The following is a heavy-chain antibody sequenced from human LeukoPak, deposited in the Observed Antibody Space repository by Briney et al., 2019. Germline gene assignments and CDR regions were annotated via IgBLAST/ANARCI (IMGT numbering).Heavy chain of an antibody. CDR3: VNQISGWVY. CDR1: GFTFSTLP. D-gene: IGHD6-19*01. J-gene: IGHJ4*02. CDR2: SSSNGGST. Sequence: PGGSLRLSCSASGFTFSTLPKHWVRQAPGKGLEYVSGSSSNGGSTYYADSVKGRFTISRDNSKNTLYLQMSSLRPEDTAVYYCVNQISGWVYWGQGTLVTVSS. V-gene: IGHV3-64D*06.